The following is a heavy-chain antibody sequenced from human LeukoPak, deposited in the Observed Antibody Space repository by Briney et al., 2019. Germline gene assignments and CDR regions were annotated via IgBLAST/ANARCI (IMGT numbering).Heavy chain of an antibody. D-gene: IGHD5-12*01. CDR2: IYYSGST. CDR1: GGSISSHY. J-gene: IGHJ4*02. V-gene: IGHV4-59*11. Sequence: SETLSLTCTVSGGSISSHYWSWIRQPPGKGLEWIGYIYYSGSTNYNPSLKSRVTISVDTSKNQFSLKLSSVTAADTAVYYCARGLAAFYYWGQGTLVTVSS. CDR3: ARGLAAFYY.